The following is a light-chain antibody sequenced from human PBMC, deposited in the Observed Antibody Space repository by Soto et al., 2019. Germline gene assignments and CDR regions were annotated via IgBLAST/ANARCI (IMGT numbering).Light chain of an antibody. CDR2: DTS. Sequence: EIVLTQSPATLSLSPRERATLSCRASQSVNNYLAWYQQKPGQAPRLLIYDTSDRAFGIPARFSGSGSGTDFTLTISSLQAEDVAVYYCQQYYSTPVFGPGTKVDIK. J-gene: IGKJ3*01. CDR3: QQYYSTPV. CDR1: QSVNNY. V-gene: IGKV3-11*01.